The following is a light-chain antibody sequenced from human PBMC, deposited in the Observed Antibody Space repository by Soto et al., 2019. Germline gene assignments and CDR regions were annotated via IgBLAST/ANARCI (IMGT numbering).Light chain of an antibody. CDR2: DVS. J-gene: IGKJ2*01. Sequence: EIVLPQSPATLSLSPGERATLSCRASQSVRNYLTRYQQKPGQAPRVLIYDVSNRAAGIPARFSGSGSGTDFTLTISSLVPDDFAVDYCHHRSNCPYSFGQGTSLEIK. V-gene: IGKV3-11*01. CDR3: HHRSNCPYS. CDR1: QSVRNY.